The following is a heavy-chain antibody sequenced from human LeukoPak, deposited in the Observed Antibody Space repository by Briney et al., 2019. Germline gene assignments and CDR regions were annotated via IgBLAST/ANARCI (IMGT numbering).Heavy chain of an antibody. CDR1: GFTVSSNY. D-gene: IGHD4-17*01. J-gene: IGHJ4*02. CDR3: ARESTATTTDY. Sequence: GGSLRLSCAASGFTVSSNYMTWVRQAPGKGLELVSVIYSGDSTYYADSVKGRFTISRDSSKNTLYLQVNSLRAEDTAGYYCARESTATTTDYWGQRALVTVSS. CDR2: IYSGDST. V-gene: IGHV3-53*01.